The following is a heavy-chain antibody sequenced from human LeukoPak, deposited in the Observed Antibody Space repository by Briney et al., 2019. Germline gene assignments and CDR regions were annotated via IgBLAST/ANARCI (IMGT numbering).Heavy chain of an antibody. D-gene: IGHD2/OR15-2a*01. V-gene: IGHV3-7*02. CDR3: ASNMRALYYYGMDV. CDR2: IKQDGSEK. CDR1: GFTFSSYW. J-gene: IGHJ6*02. Sequence: GGSLRLSCAASGFTFSSYWMSWVRQAPGKGLEWVANIKQDGSEKYYVDSMKGRFTISRDNAKNSLYLQMNSLRAEDTAVYYCASNMRALYYYGMDVWGQGTTVTVSS.